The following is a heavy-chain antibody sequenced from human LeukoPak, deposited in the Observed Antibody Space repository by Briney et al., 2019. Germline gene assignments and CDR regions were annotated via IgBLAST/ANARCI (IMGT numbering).Heavy chain of an antibody. CDR1: GYTFTSYD. D-gene: IGHD3-3*01. CDR3: ARGARGGIFGVVIYYGMDV. V-gene: IGHV1-8*01. CDR2: MNPNSGNT. J-gene: IGHJ6*02. Sequence: ASVKVSCKASGYTFTSYDINWVRQATGQGLEWMGWMNPNSGNTGYAQKFQGRVTMTWNTSISTAYMELSSLRSEDTAVYYCARGARGGIFGVVIYYGMDVWGQGTTVTVSS.